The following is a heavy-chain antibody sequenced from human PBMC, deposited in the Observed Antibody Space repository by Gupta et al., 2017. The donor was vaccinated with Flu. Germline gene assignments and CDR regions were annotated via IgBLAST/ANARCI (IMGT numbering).Heavy chain of an antibody. CDR1: GGTFSSYA. Sequence: QVQLVQSGPEVKKPGSSVRVSCKASGGTFSSYAINWVRQAPGQGLEWMGGIIPIIATTNYAQKFQGRVTITADEATTTAYMELSSLRSEDTGVYYCARGEVREKNNWFDPWGQGTLVTVSS. CDR2: IIPIIATT. J-gene: IGHJ5*02. CDR3: ARGEVREKNNWFDP. V-gene: IGHV1-69*01. D-gene: IGHD3-10*01.